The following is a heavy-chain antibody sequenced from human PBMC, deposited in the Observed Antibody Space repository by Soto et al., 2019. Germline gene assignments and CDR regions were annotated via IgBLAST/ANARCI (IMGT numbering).Heavy chain of an antibody. D-gene: IGHD6-13*01. CDR2: INHSGST. Sequence: PSETLSLTCAVYGGSFSGYYWSWIRQPPGKGLEWIGEINHSGSTNYTPSLKSRVTISVDTSKNQFSLKLSSVTAADTAVYYCARGRRGSSWYYYYGMDVWGQGTTVTVSS. V-gene: IGHV4-34*01. J-gene: IGHJ6*02. CDR3: ARGRRGSSWYYYYGMDV. CDR1: GGSFSGYY.